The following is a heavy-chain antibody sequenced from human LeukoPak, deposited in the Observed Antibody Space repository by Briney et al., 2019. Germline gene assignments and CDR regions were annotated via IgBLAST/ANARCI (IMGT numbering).Heavy chain of an antibody. CDR1: GFRFDDYG. J-gene: IGHJ4*02. CDR2: INWNGGST. Sequence: GGSLRLSCAASGFRFDDYGMSWGRQAPGKGLEWVSGINWNGGSTGYADSVKGRFTISRDNAKNSLYLQMNSLRAEDTALYYCARDAVLRNIAAAGYFDYWGQGTLVTVSS. D-gene: IGHD6-13*01. CDR3: ARDAVLRNIAAAGYFDY. V-gene: IGHV3-20*04.